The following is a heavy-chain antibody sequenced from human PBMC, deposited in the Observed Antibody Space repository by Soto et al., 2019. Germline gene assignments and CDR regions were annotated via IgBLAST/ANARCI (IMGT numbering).Heavy chain of an antibody. V-gene: IGHV1-2*02. Sequence: ASVKVSCKASGYTFSAPYIHWVRQAPGQGLEWKGWVNPTNGDTNCTQKFQGRVTMTRDTSITTAYMELKSLRYDDTAVYFCASLGQYSDSAEQHDYSARGTLDTVSA. D-gene: IGHD5-18*01. CDR1: GYTFSAPY. J-gene: IGHJ4*02. CDR3: ASLGQYSDSAEQHDY. CDR2: VNPTNGDT.